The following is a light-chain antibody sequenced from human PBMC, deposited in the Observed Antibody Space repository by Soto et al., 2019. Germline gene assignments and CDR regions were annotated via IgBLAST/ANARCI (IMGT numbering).Light chain of an antibody. Sequence: QSVLTQPASVSGSPGQSITISCTGTSSDVGGYNYVSWYQQHPGKAPKLMIYEVSNRPSGVSNRFSGSKSGNTASLTISGLQAEDEADYYCSSYTSSSSDDVFGTGTKLPVL. J-gene: IGLJ1*01. CDR3: SSYTSSSSDDV. CDR2: EVS. CDR1: SSDVGGYNY. V-gene: IGLV2-14*01.